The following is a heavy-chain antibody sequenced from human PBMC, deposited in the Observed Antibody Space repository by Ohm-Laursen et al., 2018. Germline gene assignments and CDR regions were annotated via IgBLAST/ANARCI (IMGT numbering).Heavy chain of an antibody. CDR1: GFTFSSYW. J-gene: IGHJ6*02. D-gene: IGHD3-10*01. Sequence: SLRLSCAASGFTFSSYWMSWVRQAPGKGLEWVAVISYDGSNKYYADSVKGRFTISRDNSKNTLYLQMNSLRAEDTAVYYCAKDRDKDLYSYYGMDVWGQGTTVTVSS. V-gene: IGHV3-30*18. CDR2: ISYDGSNK. CDR3: AKDRDKDLYSYYGMDV.